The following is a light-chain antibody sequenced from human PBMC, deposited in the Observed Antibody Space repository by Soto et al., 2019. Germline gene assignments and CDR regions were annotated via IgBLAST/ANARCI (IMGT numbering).Light chain of an antibody. CDR3: CSSSGVTTWM. CDR1: GNDVGNYNL. Sequence: QSALSQPASVSGSPGQSVTISCSGTGNDVGNYNLVSWYQQHPGKVPKLLIYEVSRRPSGVSDRFSASKSGNTASLTISGLQADDEADYYCCSSSGVTTWMFGGGTKLTVL. J-gene: IGLJ3*02. V-gene: IGLV2-23*02. CDR2: EVS.